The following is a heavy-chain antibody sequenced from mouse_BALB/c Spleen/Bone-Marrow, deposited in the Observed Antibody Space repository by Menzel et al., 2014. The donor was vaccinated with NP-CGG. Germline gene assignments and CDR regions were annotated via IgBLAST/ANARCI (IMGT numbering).Heavy chain of an antibody. J-gene: IGHJ2*01. CDR3: ARTDY. V-gene: IGHV1-15*01. CDR1: GYTFTDYE. CDR2: IGPETGGT. Sequence: VQVVESGAELVRPGASVTLSCKASGYTFTDYEMHWVKQTPVHGLEWIGAIGPETGGTAYNQKFKGKATLTADKSSSTAYMELRSLTSEDSAVYYCARTDYWGQGTTLTVSS.